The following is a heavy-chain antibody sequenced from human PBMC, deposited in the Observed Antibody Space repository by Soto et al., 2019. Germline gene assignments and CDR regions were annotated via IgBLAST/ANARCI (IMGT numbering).Heavy chain of an antibody. Sequence: EVHLVESGGDLVKPGGSLTLSCAASGFTFNDAWMNWVRQAPGKGLEWVGRIKSKTDDGTTDYAAPVKGRFTISRDDSKNPLPLPMNRLKTEDTAVYYCATGSGSYPYWGQGTLVTVSS. J-gene: IGHJ4*02. CDR3: ATGSGSYPY. V-gene: IGHV3-15*07. CDR2: IKSKTDDGTT. CDR1: GFTFNDAW. D-gene: IGHD3-16*02.